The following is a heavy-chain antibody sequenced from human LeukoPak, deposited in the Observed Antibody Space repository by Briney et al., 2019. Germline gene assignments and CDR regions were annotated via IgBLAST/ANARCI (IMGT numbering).Heavy chain of an antibody. CDR3: ARDRSGYYYGS. D-gene: IGHD3-22*01. J-gene: IGHJ4*02. CDR1: GGSISSSSYY. CDR2: IYYSGST. V-gene: IGHV4-39*07. Sequence: PSETLSLTCTVSGGSISSSSYYWGWIRQPPGKGLEWIGSIYYSGSTYYNPSLKSRVTVSVDTSKNQFSLKLSSVTAADTAVYYCARDRSGYYYGSWGQGTLVTVSS.